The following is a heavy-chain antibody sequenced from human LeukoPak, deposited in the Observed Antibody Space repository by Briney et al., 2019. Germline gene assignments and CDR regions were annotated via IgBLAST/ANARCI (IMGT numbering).Heavy chain of an antibody. CDR1: GFSISSSNYY. V-gene: IGHV4-39*01. CDR2: IYYSGNT. D-gene: IGHD3-10*01. Sequence: SETLSLTCTVSGFSISSSNYYWGWIRPPPGLGLEWIVNIYYSGNTYYYNPSLKSRVTMSVDTSRIQFSLRLSSVTAADTGVYFCAIMGTGSSWGQGALVTVSS. CDR3: AIMGTGSS. J-gene: IGHJ5*02.